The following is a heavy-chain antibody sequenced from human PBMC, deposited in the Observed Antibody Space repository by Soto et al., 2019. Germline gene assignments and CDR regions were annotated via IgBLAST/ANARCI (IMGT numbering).Heavy chain of an antibody. CDR1: GGSISSSNW. CDR3: AARGMAVAGLDY. Sequence: QVQLQESGPGLVKPSGTLSLTCAVSGGSISSSNWWSWVRQPPGKGLEWIGEIYHSGSTNYNPSLKRRFTISVDKSQNHFSLKLSSVTAADTAVYYCAARGMAVAGLDYWGQGTLVTVSS. CDR2: IYHSGST. J-gene: IGHJ4*02. V-gene: IGHV4-4*02. D-gene: IGHD6-19*01.